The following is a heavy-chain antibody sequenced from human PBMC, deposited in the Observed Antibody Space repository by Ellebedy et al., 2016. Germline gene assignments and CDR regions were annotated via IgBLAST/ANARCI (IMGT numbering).Heavy chain of an antibody. CDR2: ISGGGYTT. D-gene: IGHD3-3*01. CDR1: ELNLGNYF. V-gene: IGHV3-23*01. J-gene: IGHJ4*02. Sequence: GESLKISXTASELNLGNYFMSWVRQAPGKGLEWVSTISGGGYTTYFADSVKGRFTISRDSSKNSVYLRMNNLRVEDTAVYYCARDGSEWSRDVWGQGTLVTVSS. CDR3: ARDGSEWSRDV.